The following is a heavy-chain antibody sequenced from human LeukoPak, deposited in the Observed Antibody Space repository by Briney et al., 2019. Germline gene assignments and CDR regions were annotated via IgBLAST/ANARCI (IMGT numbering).Heavy chain of an antibody. J-gene: IGHJ4*02. CDR3: ATVPNKGIAAAGATFEY. V-gene: IGHV1-46*01. D-gene: IGHD6-13*01. CDR2: SNPSGGST. CDR1: GGTFGSYA. Sequence: ASVKVSCKASGGTFGSYAISWVRQAPGQRLELMGISNPSGGSTSYAQKFQGRVTMTRDTSTSTVYMELSSLRSEDTAVYYCATVPNKGIAAAGATFEYWGQGTLDTVSS.